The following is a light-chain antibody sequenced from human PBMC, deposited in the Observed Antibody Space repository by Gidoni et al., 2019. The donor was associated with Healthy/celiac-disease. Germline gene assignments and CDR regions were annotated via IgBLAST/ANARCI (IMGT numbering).Light chain of an antibody. Sequence: QSARTQPRSVSGSPGQSVTISCTGTSSYVGGYNYVSWYQQRPGKAPKLMIYDVSKRPSGVPDRFSGSKSGNTASLTISGLQAEDEADYYCCSYAGSYTVVFGGGTKLTVL. CDR2: DVS. CDR3: CSYAGSYTVV. V-gene: IGLV2-11*02. J-gene: IGLJ2*01. CDR1: SSYVGGYNY.